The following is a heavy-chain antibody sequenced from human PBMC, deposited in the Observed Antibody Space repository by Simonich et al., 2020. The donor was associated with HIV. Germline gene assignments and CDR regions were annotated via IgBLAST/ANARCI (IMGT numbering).Heavy chain of an antibody. CDR2: RNSDGSST. J-gene: IGHJ4*02. CDR3: ARANWGYDY. Sequence: EVQVVESGGFLVQPGGSLRLSCAPSGLTFSSYWMHWVRQAPGKGRGWVSRRNSDGSSTSYADSVKGRFNISRDNAKNTLYLQMNSLRAEDTAVYYCARANWGYDYWGQGTLVTVSS. CDR1: GLTFSSYW. D-gene: IGHD7-27*01. V-gene: IGHV3-74*01.